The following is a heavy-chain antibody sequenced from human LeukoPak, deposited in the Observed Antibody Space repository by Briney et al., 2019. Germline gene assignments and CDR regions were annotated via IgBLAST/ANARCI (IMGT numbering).Heavy chain of an antibody. CDR3: AKEIPQQAPGSVDY. Sequence: GGSLRLSCAASGFSVSITSMTWVRQTPGKGLEWVSVIFRGDITNNADSVKGRFTISRDKSKNTLYLQMNSLRAEDTAVYYCAKEIPQQAPGSVDYWGQGTLVTVSS. D-gene: IGHD2-21*01. CDR2: IFRGDIT. CDR1: GFSVSITS. V-gene: IGHV3-53*01. J-gene: IGHJ4*02.